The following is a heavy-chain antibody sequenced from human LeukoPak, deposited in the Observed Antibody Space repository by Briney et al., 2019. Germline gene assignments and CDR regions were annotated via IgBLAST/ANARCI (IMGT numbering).Heavy chain of an antibody. CDR3: ARGDAFSGDH. J-gene: IGHJ4*02. V-gene: IGHV3-7*04. CDR1: GFTFSDFW. CDR2: IHPEGNEK. Sequence: GGSLRLSCAVSGFTFSDFWMSWVRQAPGRGLEWVANIHPEGNEKYHVESVKGRFTISRDNAKNTLFLQMNGLRVEDTAVYYCARGDAFSGDHWGQGTLVTVSS.